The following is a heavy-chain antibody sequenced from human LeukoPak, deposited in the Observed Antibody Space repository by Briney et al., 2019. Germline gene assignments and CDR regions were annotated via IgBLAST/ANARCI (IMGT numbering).Heavy chain of an antibody. CDR2: ISYSGST. Sequence: PSETLSLTCTVSGAPISSHYWTWIRHSPGKGLEWIGYISYSGSTNSDPSLRSRVTISLDSSKKQFSLRLTSVTAADTAVYYCARAYYGSGSYYNYFYYGVDVWGQGTTVTVSS. CDR1: GAPISSHY. V-gene: IGHV4-59*11. J-gene: IGHJ6*02. CDR3: ARAYYGSGSYYNYFYYGVDV. D-gene: IGHD3-10*01.